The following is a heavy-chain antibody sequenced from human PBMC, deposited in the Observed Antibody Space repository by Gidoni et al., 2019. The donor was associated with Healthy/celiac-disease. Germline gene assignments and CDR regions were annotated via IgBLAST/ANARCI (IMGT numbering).Heavy chain of an antibody. J-gene: IGHJ6*02. CDR1: GYTFPSYG. V-gene: IGHV1-18*01. D-gene: IGHD3-3*01. Sequence: QVQLVQSGAEVKNPGASVKVSCTAAGYTFPSYGISWVRQAPGQGLEWLGWTSAYNGNTNDAHKLHGRVTIATDTTTSTAYMELRSLRSDDTAVYYCARDGVVISGGFLEWLSGSGMDVWGQGTTVTVSS. CDR2: TSAYNGNT. CDR3: ARDGVVISGGFLEWLSGSGMDV.